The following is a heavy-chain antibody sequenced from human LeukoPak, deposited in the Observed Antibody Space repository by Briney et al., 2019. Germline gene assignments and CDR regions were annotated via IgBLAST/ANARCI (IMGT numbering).Heavy chain of an antibody. J-gene: IGHJ6*03. CDR2: IHSDGIST. CDR3: AKDGASDSYYMDV. D-gene: IGHD3-10*01. V-gene: IGHV3-74*03. Sequence: GGTLRLSCAASGFTFSNTWMHWVRQAPGKGLVWVSRIHSDGISTTYADSVKGRFTISRDNAKNSLYLQMNSLRAEDMALYYCAKDGASDSYYMDVWGKGTTVTVSS. CDR1: GFTFSNTW.